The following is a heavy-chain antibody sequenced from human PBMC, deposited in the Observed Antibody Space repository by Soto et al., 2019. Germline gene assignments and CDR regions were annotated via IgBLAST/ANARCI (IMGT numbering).Heavy chain of an antibody. CDR2: INGGTGQT. CDR1: GYTFTTHA. CDR3: ARGKGMEENYYYYGLDI. Sequence: ASVKVSCKASGYTFTTHAMHWVRQAPGQSLEWMGWINGGTGQTKHSQRFQGRVNITRDTSASTAYMYLSSLRSEDTAVHYCARGKGMEENYYYYGLDIWGQGTTVTVSS. J-gene: IGHJ6*02. V-gene: IGHV1-3*01. D-gene: IGHD1-1*01.